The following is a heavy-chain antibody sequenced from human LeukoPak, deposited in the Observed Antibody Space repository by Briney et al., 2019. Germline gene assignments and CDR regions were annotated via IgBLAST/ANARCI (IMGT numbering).Heavy chain of an antibody. CDR2: IYYSGST. D-gene: IGHD6-6*01. V-gene: IGHV4-59*12. J-gene: IGHJ4*02. Sequence: SETLSLTCAVYGGSISSYYWSWIRQPPGKGLEWIGYIYYSGSTNYNPSLKSRVTISVDTSKNQFPLKLSSVTAADTAVYYCASKRPGSSPDYWGQGTLVTVSS. CDR1: GGSISSYY. CDR3: ASKRPGSSPDY.